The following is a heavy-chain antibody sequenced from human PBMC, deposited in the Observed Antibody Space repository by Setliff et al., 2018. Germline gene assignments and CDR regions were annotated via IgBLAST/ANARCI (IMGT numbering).Heavy chain of an antibody. V-gene: IGHV3-23*01. J-gene: IGHJ4*02. Sequence: GGSLRLSCAASGFTFNAYAMSWVRQAPGKGLELVSAITFGSLSRHYADSVKGRFTISTDNSKNTLFLEMNSLRTEDTAVYYWAKGQGQYYDSSGYYGRVLDYWGQGTLVTVSS. D-gene: IGHD3-22*01. CDR1: GFTFNAYA. CDR2: ITFGSLSR. CDR3: AKGQGQYYDSSGYYGRVLDY.